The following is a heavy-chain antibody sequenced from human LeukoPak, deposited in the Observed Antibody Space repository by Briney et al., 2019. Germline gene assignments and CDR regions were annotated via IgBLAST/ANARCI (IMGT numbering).Heavy chain of an antibody. CDR1: GYTLTELS. V-gene: IGHV1-24*01. Sequence: ASVKVSCKVSGYTLTELSMHWVRQAPGKGLEWMGGFDPEDGETIYAQKFQGRVTMTEDTSTDTAYMELSSLRSEDTAVYYCATTSRYQLLAGFDPWGQGTLVTVSS. J-gene: IGHJ5*02. CDR2: FDPEDGET. CDR3: ATTSRYQLLAGFDP. D-gene: IGHD2-2*01.